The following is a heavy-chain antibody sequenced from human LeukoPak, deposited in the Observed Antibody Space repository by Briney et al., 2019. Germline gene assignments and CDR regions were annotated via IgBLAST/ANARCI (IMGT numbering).Heavy chain of an antibody. D-gene: IGHD2-2*01. CDR3: ARDQMRPYQYYMDV. V-gene: IGHV3-30*03. CDR2: ISYDGSNK. Sequence: PGGSLRLSCAASGFTFSNYGMHWVRQAPGKGLEWVALISYDGSNKYYGDSVKGRFTIYRDNSKNTLYLQMNSLRAEDTAIYYCARDQMRPYQYYMDVWGKGATVTVSS. J-gene: IGHJ6*03. CDR1: GFTFSNYG.